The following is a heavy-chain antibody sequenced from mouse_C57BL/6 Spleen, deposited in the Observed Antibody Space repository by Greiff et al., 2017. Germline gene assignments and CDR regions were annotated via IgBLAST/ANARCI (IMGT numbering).Heavy chain of an antibody. J-gene: IGHJ4*01. CDR1: GYTFTSYW. CDR2: IDPSDSYT. V-gene: IGHV1-69*01. Sequence: QVQLQQPGAELVMPGASVKLSCKASGYTFTSYWMPWVKQRPGQGLEWIGEIDPSDSYTNYNQKFKGKSTLTVDKSSSTAYMQLSSLTSEDSAVYYCARSGYYGSSPYAMDYWGQGTSVTVSS. CDR3: ARSGYYGSSPYAMDY. D-gene: IGHD1-1*01.